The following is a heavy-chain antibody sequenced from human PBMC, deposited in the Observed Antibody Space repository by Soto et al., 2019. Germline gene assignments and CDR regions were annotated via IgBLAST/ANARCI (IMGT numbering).Heavy chain of an antibody. CDR3: AKDHPYRGGLFDY. CDR2: ISGSGGST. Sequence: EVQLLESGGGLVQPGGSLRLSCAASGFTFSSYAMSRVRQAPGKGLEWVSAISGSGGSTYYADSVKGRFTISRDNSKSTLYLQMNSLRAEDTAVYYCAKDHPYRGGLFDYWGQGTLVTVSS. V-gene: IGHV3-23*01. CDR1: GFTFSSYA. D-gene: IGHD5-12*01. J-gene: IGHJ4*02.